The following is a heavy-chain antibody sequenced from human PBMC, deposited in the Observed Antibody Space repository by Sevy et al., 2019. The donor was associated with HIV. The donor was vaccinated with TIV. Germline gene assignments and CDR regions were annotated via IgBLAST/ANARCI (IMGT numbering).Heavy chain of an antibody. D-gene: IGHD6-19*01. CDR3: AKDTSGWYDALDQ. CDR1: GFTFGYFA. J-gene: IGHJ4*02. V-gene: IGHV3-23*01. Sequence: GGSLRLSCEVSGFTFGYFAMSWVRQAPGKGLEWVSGISPNAATSHYAASVRGRFTISRDNSKNRMYLQMSSLRAEDTAQYYCAKDTSGWYDALDQWGQGTLVTVSS. CDR2: ISPNAATS.